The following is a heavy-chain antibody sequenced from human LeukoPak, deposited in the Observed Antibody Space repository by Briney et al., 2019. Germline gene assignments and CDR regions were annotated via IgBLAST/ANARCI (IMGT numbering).Heavy chain of an antibody. CDR3: ARVVISSSSTHGAFDI. CDR2: ISAYNGNT. J-gene: IGHJ3*02. Sequence: ASVKVSCKASGYTFTSYGISWVRQAPGQGLEWMGWISAYNGNTNYAQKLQGRVTMTTDTSTSTAYMELRSLRSDDTAVYYCARVVISSSSTHGAFDIWGQGTTVTVSS. CDR1: GYTFTSYG. V-gene: IGHV1-18*01. D-gene: IGHD6-13*01.